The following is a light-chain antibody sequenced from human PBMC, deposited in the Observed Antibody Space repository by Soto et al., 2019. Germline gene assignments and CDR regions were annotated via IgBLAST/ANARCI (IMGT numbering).Light chain of an antibody. CDR2: DVS. J-gene: IGLJ1*01. V-gene: IGLV2-11*01. CDR3: CLYAVTFYV. Sequence: ALTQPRSVSGSPGQSVTISCTGTSSDVGTYDFVSWYQHHPGKAPRLMIFDVSERPSGVPDRFSGSKSGNTASLTISGLQAEDEADYYCCLYAVTFYVFGTGTKVTVL. CDR1: SSDVGTYDF.